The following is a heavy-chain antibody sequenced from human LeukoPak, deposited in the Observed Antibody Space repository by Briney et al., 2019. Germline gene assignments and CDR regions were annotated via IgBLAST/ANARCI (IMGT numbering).Heavy chain of an antibody. CDR1: GGTFSSYA. V-gene: IGHV1-69*01. D-gene: IGHD4-23*01. CDR3: AKDLETTVINYHYYGMDV. Sequence: SVKVSCKASGGTFSSYAISWVRQAPGQGLEWMGGIIPIFGTANYAQKFQGRVTITADESTSTAYMELNSLRAEDTAVYYCAKDLETTVINYHYYGMDVWGQGTTVTVSS. CDR2: IIPIFGTA. J-gene: IGHJ6*02.